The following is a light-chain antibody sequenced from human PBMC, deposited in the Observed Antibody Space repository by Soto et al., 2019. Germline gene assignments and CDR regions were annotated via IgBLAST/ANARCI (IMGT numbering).Light chain of an antibody. J-gene: IGKJ1*01. CDR2: GVS. CDR3: QQYAASPRT. V-gene: IGKV3-20*01. CDR1: PGVGGGY. Sequence: EIVLTQSPGTLSLSPREGATPPSRPGPGVGGGYLAWYQHKPGQAPRLFTYGVSSRAPGIPDRFSGSGPGTDFTLTISRLEPEDFAVYYCQQYAASPRTFGQGTQVEVK.